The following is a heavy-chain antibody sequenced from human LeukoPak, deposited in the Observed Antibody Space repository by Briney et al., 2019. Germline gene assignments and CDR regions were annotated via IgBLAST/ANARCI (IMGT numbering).Heavy chain of an antibody. CDR3: ARDGPLFGFRGEYYYYYMDV. D-gene: IGHD3-16*01. V-gene: IGHV4-4*07. J-gene: IGHJ6*03. Sequence: SETLSLTCTVSGGSISSYYWSWIRQPAGKGLEWIGRIYTSGSTNYNPSLKCRVTISVDTSKNQFSLKLSSVTAADTAVYYCARDGPLFGFRGEYYYYYMDVWGKGTTVTISS. CDR1: GGSISSYY. CDR2: IYTSGST.